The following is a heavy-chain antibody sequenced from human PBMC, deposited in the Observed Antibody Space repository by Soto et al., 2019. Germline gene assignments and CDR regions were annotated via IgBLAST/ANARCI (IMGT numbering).Heavy chain of an antibody. CDR1: GGSVSSGSYY. D-gene: IGHD4-17*01. CDR3: ANYPTTVTSDY. CDR2: IFYSGCT. Sequence: PSETLSLTCTVSGGSVSSGSYYWSWIRQPPGKGMEWIGYIFYSGCTNYNPSLKSRVTISVDTSKNHFSLKLSSVTAADTAVYYCANYPTTVTSDYWGQGTLVTVSS. J-gene: IGHJ4*02. V-gene: IGHV4-61*01.